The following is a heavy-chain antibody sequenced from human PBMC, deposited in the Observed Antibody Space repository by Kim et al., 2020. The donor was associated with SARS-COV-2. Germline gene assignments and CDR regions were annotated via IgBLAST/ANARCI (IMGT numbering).Heavy chain of an antibody. J-gene: IGHJ4*01. D-gene: IGHD3-22*01. CDR2: INSVGSNT. CDR1: RYW. V-gene: IGHV3-74*01. CDR3: ASAYWGYTYDRIGLDMGY. Sequence: RYWIHWVRQTACKVLVWVSSINSVGSNTNYADSVKCRFTITRNNAKNTVFLQMNSLKVEDTAVYYCASAYWGYTYDRIGLDMGYWCHGTLAT.